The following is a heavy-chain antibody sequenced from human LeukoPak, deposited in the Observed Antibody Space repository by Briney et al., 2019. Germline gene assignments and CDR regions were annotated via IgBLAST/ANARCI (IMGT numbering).Heavy chain of an antibody. D-gene: IGHD5-18*01. CDR1: GFTFSSYA. J-gene: IGHJ2*01. Sequence: GGSLRLSCAASGFTFSSYAMSWVRQAPGKGLEWVSAISGSGGSTYYADSVKGRFTISRDNSKNTLYLQMNSLRAEDTAVYYCAKASGYSYARYWYFDLWGRGTLVTVSS. V-gene: IGHV3-23*01. CDR2: ISGSGGST. CDR3: AKASGYSYARYWYFDL.